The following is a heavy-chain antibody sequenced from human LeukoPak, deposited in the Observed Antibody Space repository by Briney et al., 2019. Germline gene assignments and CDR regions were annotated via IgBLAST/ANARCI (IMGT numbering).Heavy chain of an antibody. CDR1: GFTFSSYG. V-gene: IGHV3-30*03. Sequence: GGSLRLSCAASGFTFSSYGMHWVRQAPGKGLEWVAVISYDGSNKYYADSVKGRFTISRDNSKNTLYLQMNSLRAEDTAVYYCAREFEAYYYGSGSSNYYYYGMDVWGQGTTVTVSS. CDR3: AREFEAYYYGSGSSNYYYYGMDV. J-gene: IGHJ6*02. CDR2: ISYDGSNK. D-gene: IGHD3-10*01.